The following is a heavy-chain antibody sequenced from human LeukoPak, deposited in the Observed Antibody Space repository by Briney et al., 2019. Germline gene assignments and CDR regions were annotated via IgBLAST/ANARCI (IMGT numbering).Heavy chain of an antibody. D-gene: IGHD6-6*01. J-gene: IGHJ5*02. V-gene: IGHV4-59*01. CDR2: IYKTGST. CDR1: GVSIRTYY. CDR3: ARLSIAARQNWFDP. Sequence: SETLSLTCTVSGVSIRTYYWSWIRQPPGKGLEWIGHIYKTGSTNYNPSLKSRVTISLDTSKNQFSLKLSSVTAADTALYYCARLSIAARQNWFDPWGQGTLVTVSS.